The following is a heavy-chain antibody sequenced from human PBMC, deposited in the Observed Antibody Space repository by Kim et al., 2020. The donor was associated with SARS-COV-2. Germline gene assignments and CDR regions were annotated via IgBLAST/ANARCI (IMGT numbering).Heavy chain of an antibody. CDR2: LANDGSEE. Sequence: GGSLRLSCTASGFSFRSHAMHWARQAPGKGLEWIVVLANDGSEEFYADSVKGRFSMSRDNSRNVFYLHMRSLRREDSATFFCGRDGAVSARRVYSYMGVWGKGTTVSVSS. CDR1: GFSFRSHA. D-gene: IGHD6-6*01. CDR3: GRDGAVSARRVYSYMGV. J-gene: IGHJ6*03. V-gene: IGHV3-30-3*01.